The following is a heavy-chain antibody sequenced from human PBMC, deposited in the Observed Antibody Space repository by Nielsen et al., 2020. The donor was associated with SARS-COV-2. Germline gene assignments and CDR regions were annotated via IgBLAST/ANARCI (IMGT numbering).Heavy chain of an antibody. V-gene: IGHV4-39*01. CDR2: IYYSGST. CDR1: GGSISSSSYY. CDR3: ARHRIYCSGGSCYSFWFDP. J-gene: IGHJ5*02. Sequence: SETLSPTCTVSGGSISSSSYYWGWIRQPPGKGLEWIGSIYYSGSTYYNPSLKSRVTISVDTSKNQFSLKLSSVTAADTAVYYCARHRIYCSGGSCYSFWFDPWGQGTLVTVSS. D-gene: IGHD2-15*01.